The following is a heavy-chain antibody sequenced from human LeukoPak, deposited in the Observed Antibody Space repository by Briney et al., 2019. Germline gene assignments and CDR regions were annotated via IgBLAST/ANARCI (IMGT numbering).Heavy chain of an antibody. J-gene: IGHJ4*02. Sequence: GGSLRLSCAASGFTFSNHWMSWVRQAPGKGLEWVANINQDGSEKYYVDSVKGRFTISRDNAKNSLYLEINSLRAEDTAVYHCATGGGGVDYWGQGTLVTVSS. D-gene: IGHD3-16*01. CDR2: INQDGSEK. CDR1: GFTFSNHW. V-gene: IGHV3-7*01. CDR3: ATGGGGVDY.